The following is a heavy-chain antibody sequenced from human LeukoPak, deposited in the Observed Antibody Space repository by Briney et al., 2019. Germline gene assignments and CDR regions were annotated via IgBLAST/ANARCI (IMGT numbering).Heavy chain of an antibody. CDR1: GGSLSSYY. CDR2: IYTSGST. D-gene: IGHD3-3*01. CDR3: AGGPLTS. V-gene: IGHV4-4*07. J-gene: IGHJ4*02. Sequence: SETLSLTCTVSGGSLSSYYWSWIRQPAAKGLEWIGRIYTSGSTNYNPSLTRPGTMSVDTSKNQFSLKLSSVTAADAAVYYCAGGPLTSWGQGTLVTVSS.